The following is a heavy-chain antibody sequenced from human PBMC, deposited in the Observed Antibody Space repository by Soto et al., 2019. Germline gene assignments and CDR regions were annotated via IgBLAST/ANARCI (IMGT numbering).Heavy chain of an antibody. CDR1: GGSISSSSYY. V-gene: IGHV4-39*01. D-gene: IGHD6-6*01. J-gene: IGHJ4*02. CDR3: ARQDPYSSSGNYFDY. Sequence: ETLSLTCTVSGGSISSSSYYWGWIRQPPGKGLEWIGSIYYSGSTYYNPSLKSRVTISVDTSKNQFSLKLSSVTAADTAVYYCARQDPYSSSGNYFDYWGQGTLVTVSS. CDR2: IYYSGST.